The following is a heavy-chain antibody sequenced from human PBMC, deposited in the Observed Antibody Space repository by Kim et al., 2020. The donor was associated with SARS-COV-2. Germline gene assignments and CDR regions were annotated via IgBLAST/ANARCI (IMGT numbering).Heavy chain of an antibody. D-gene: IGHD3-10*01. Sequence: SETLSLTCTVSGGSISSYYWSWIRQPPGKGLEWIGYIYYSGSTNYNPSLKSRVTISVDTSKNQFSLKLSSVTAADTAVYYCARSTRGRVLLTDYWGQGTLVTVSS. CDR3: ARSTRGRVLLTDY. CDR2: IYYSGST. CDR1: GGSISSYY. J-gene: IGHJ4*02. V-gene: IGHV4-59*13.